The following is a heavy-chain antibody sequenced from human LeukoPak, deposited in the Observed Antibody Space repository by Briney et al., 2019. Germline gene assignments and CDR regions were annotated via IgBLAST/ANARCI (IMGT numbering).Heavy chain of an antibody. CDR2: IYYSGSSGSK. CDR1: GYSISSGYY. Sequence: SETLSLTCTVSGYSISSGYYWGWIRQPPGKGLEWIAYIYYSGSSGSKNYNPSLKSRVTISVDTSKNQFSLKLSSVTAADTAVYYCARVAGDSSAPRFDYWGQGTLVTVSS. CDR3: ARVAGDSSAPRFDY. J-gene: IGHJ4*02. V-gene: IGHV4-61*01. D-gene: IGHD3-22*01.